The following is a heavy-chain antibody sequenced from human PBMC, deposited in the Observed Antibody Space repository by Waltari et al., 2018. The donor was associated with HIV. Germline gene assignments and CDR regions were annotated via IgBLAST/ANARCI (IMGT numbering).Heavy chain of an antibody. D-gene: IGHD2-15*01. Sequence: QEQLVQSGAEVKKPGSSVKVSCKASGDNFRKYPISWGRQAPGQGLEWMGGIIPLSGIAKYAQKFQGRVTITADGSASTVDMEMSSLTSEDTAVYYCARGGVVVVTSVDDPFDIWGQGTMVTVSS. V-gene: IGHV1-69*01. CDR1: GDNFRKYP. CDR2: IIPLSGIA. J-gene: IGHJ3*02. CDR3: ARGGVVVVTSVDDPFDI.